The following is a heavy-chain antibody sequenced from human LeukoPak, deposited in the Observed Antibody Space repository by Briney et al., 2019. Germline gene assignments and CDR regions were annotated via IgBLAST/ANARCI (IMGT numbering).Heavy chain of an antibody. D-gene: IGHD3-16*02. CDR2: INHSGST. V-gene: IGHV4-34*01. CDR3: ARTGTYYDYVWGSYRPYYFDY. J-gene: IGHJ4*02. Sequence: SETLSLTCAVSGGSFSGYYWSWIRQPPGKGLEWVGEINHSGSTNYNPSLKSRVTISVDPSKNQFSLKLSSVTAADTAVYYCARTGTYYDYVWGSYRPYYFDYWGQGTLVTVSS. CDR1: GGSFSGYY.